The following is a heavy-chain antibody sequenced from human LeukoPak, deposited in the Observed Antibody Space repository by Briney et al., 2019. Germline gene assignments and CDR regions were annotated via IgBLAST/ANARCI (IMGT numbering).Heavy chain of an antibody. Sequence: HGGSLRLSCAASGFTFSSYGMHWVRQAPGKGLEWVAVISYDGSNKYYADSVKGRFTISRDNSKNTLYLQMNSLRAEDTAVYYCAKARAYRYYYYGMDVWGQGTTVTVSS. CDR3: AKARAYRYYYYGMDV. J-gene: IGHJ6*02. CDR2: ISYDGSNK. V-gene: IGHV3-30*18. D-gene: IGHD3-16*01. CDR1: GFTFSSYG.